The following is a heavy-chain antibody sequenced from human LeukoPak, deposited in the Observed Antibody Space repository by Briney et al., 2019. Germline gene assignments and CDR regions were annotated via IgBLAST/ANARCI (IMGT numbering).Heavy chain of an antibody. CDR2: ISSGGGTM. CDR1: GFTFSSYS. J-gene: IGHJ4*02. V-gene: IGHV3-48*02. CDR3: ARGVAYSSSPCDY. Sequence: GGSLRLSCAASGFTFSSYSMNWVRQAPGKGLEWLSYISSGGGTMYYANSVKGRFTISRDNAKNSLYLQLNSLRDEDTALYYCARGVAYSSSPCDYWGRGTLVTVSS. D-gene: IGHD6-13*01.